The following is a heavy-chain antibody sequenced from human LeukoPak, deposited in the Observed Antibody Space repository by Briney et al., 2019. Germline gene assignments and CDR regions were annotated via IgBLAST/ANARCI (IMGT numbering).Heavy chain of an antibody. CDR1: GFTFSSYS. V-gene: IGHV3-21*01. CDR2: ISSSSSYI. Sequence: GGSLRLSCTASGFTFSSYSMNWVRQAPGKGLEWVSSISSSSSYIYYADSVKGRFTISRDNAKNSLYLQMNSLRAEDTAVYYCARDPHDYGGNPEGYWGQGTLVTVSS. J-gene: IGHJ4*02. CDR3: ARDPHDYGGNPEGY. D-gene: IGHD4-23*01.